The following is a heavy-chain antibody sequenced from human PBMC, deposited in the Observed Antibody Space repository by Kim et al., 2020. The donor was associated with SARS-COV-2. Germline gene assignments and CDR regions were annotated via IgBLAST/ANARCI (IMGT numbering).Heavy chain of an antibody. CDR3: ARDRAWGTPPRF. CDR2: MNPNSGNT. J-gene: IGHJ4*02. Sequence: ASVKVSCKASGYTFTSYDINWVRQATGQGLEWMGWMNPNSGNTGYAQKFQGRVTMTRNTSISTAYMELSSLRSEDTAVYYCARDRAWGTPPRFWGQGTLVTVSS. CDR1: GYTFTSYD. V-gene: IGHV1-8*01. D-gene: IGHD1-26*01.